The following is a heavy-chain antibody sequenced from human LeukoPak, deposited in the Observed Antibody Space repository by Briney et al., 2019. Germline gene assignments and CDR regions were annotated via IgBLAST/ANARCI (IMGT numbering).Heavy chain of an antibody. CDR1: GYSFTSYW. V-gene: IGHV5-51*01. D-gene: IGHD3-22*01. CDR3: AGAGDSSGYGTFHI. CDR2: IYPGDSDT. Sequence: GASLKISCKGSGYSFTSYWIGWVRPMPGKGLEWMGIIYPGDSDTRYSPSFQGQVTISADKSISTAYLQWSRLKASDTAMYYCAGAGDSSGYGTFHIWGQGTMVTVSS. J-gene: IGHJ3*02.